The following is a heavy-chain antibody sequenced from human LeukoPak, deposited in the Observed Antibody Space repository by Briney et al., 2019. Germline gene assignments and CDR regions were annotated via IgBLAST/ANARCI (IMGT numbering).Heavy chain of an antibody. V-gene: IGHV4-30-4*01. CDR3: ARVGTSGIAALSGVSDFDY. CDR1: GGSLSRGGFY. J-gene: IGHJ4*02. Sequence: PSGTLSPTCTVSGGSLSRGGFYWGWIPQPPGKGPGGVGYIYLSGSTYYNPSLKSRVTISVDTSKNQFSLKLSSVTAADTAVYYCARVGTSGIAALSGVSDFDYWGQGTLVTVSS. CDR2: IYLSGST. D-gene: IGHD6-6*01.